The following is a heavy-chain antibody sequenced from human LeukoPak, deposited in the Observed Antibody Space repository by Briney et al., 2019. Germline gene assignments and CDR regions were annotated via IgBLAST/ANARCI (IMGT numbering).Heavy chain of an antibody. CDR1: GGSISSYY. V-gene: IGHV4-59*01. J-gene: IGHJ4*02. D-gene: IGHD3-22*01. CDR2: IYYSGST. Sequence: SETLSLTCTVPGGSISSYYWSWIRQPPGKGLEWIGYIYYSGSTNYNPSLKSRVTISVDTSKNQFSLKLSSVTAADTAVYYCARWEYYDSSGYYSSWGQGTLVTVSS. CDR3: ARWEYYDSSGYYSS.